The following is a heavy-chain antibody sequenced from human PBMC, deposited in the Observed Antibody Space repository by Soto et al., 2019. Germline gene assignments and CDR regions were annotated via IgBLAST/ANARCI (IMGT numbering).Heavy chain of an antibody. Sequence: PSGRLCLTGTVSGGAISSGGYYWSWIRQHPGKGLEWIGYIYYSGSTYYNPSLKSRVTISVDTSKNQFSLKLSSVTAADTAVYYCARRSCPGGSCEIDYWGQETLITVSS. J-gene: IGHJ4*02. CDR1: GGAISSGGYY. CDR3: ARRSCPGGSCEIDY. CDR2: IYYSGST. D-gene: IGHD2-15*01. V-gene: IGHV4-31*03.